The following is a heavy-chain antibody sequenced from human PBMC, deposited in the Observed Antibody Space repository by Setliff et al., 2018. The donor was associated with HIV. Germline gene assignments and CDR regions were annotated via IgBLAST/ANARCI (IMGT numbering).Heavy chain of an antibody. D-gene: IGHD6-19*01. CDR2: IYASGSP. J-gene: IGHJ4*02. Sequence: SETLSLTCNVSGGSISSVNYYWNWVRQPAGKGLEWIGRIYASGSPTYNPSLKSRVTISVDTSKNHFSLRLNSVTAADTAVYFCTRAPRYYRGWYIPEYFDNWGEGTLVTVSS. CDR3: TRAPRYYRGWYIPEYFDN. CDR1: GGSISSVNYY. V-gene: IGHV4-61*02.